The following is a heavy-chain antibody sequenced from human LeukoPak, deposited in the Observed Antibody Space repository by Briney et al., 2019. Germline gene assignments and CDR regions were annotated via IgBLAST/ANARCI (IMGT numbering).Heavy chain of an antibody. J-gene: IGHJ3*02. CDR1: GFTFSTYG. CDR2: ISGSGGST. Sequence: GGSLRLSCAASGFTFSTYGMTWVRQAPGKGLEWVSAISGSGGSTYYADSVKGRFTISRDNSKNTLYLQMNSLRAEDTAVYYCAKERSTVVTLGAFDIWGQGTMVTVSS. CDR3: AKERSTVVTLGAFDI. D-gene: IGHD4-23*01. V-gene: IGHV3-23*01.